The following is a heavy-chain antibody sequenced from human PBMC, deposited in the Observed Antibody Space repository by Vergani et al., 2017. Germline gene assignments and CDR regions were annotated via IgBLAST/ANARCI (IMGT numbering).Heavy chain of an antibody. V-gene: IGHV3-33*01. J-gene: IGHJ3*01. CDR2: IWYDGSNK. D-gene: IGHD1-1*01. CDR1: GFTFSSYG. CDR3: ARDLRSFHCNDLGDN. Sequence: QVQLVESGGGVVQPGRSLRLSCASSGFTFSSYGMHWVRQAPGKGLEWVAVIWYDGSNKYYADSVKGRFTISRDNSKTKLYLQMNSLRAEDTAVYYCARDLRSFHCNDLGDNWGQGTMVTVSS.